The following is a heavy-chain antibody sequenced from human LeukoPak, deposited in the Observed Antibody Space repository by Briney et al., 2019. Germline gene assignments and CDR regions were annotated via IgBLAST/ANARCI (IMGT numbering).Heavy chain of an antibody. D-gene: IGHD2-21*02. CDR1: GGTFSSSA. V-gene: IGHV1-69*04. Sequence: SVKVSCKASGGTFSSSAISWVRQAPGQGLEWMGRIIPILGIANYAQKFQGRVTITADKSTSTAYMELSSVRSEDTAVYYCARSPPPYCGGDCYSSYYYGMDVWGQGTTVTVSS. CDR3: ARSPPPYCGGDCYSSYYYGMDV. J-gene: IGHJ6*02. CDR2: IIPILGIA.